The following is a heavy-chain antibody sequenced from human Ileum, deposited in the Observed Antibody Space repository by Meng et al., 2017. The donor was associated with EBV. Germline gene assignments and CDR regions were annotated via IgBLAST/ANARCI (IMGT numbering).Heavy chain of an antibody. Sequence: HVPLQESGPGLVKPSRTLSLTCTVSGGSVSISSSYWSWIRQPPGKGLEWIGYIYYSGTTNSNPSLESRVTISVDTSKNQFSLKLRSVAASDTAVYYCARGWDTAMDSGWGQGTLVTVSS. V-gene: IGHV4-61*01. CDR3: ARGWDTAMDSG. CDR2: IYYSGTT. D-gene: IGHD5-18*01. CDR1: GGSVSISSSY. J-gene: IGHJ4*02.